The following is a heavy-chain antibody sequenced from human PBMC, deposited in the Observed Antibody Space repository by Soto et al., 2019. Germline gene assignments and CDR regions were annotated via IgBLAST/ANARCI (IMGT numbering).Heavy chain of an antibody. CDR2: ISSSSSYI. J-gene: IGHJ6*02. CDR1: GFTFSSYS. V-gene: IGHV3-21*01. Sequence: PGGSLRLSCAASGFTFSSYSMNWVRQAPGKGLEWVSSISSSSSYIYYADSVKGRFTISRDNAKNSLYLQMNSLRAEDTAVYYCARDLARITMIVVVPPATPYGMDVWGQGTTVTAP. CDR3: ARDLARITMIVVVPPATPYGMDV. D-gene: IGHD3-22*01.